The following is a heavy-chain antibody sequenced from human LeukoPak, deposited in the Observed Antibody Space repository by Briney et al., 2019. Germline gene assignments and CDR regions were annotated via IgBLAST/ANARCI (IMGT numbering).Heavy chain of an antibody. CDR3: ARNPPRTGDFNS. J-gene: IGHJ4*02. CDR1: GGTFSSYA. D-gene: IGHD7-27*01. Sequence: SVKVSCKASGGTFSSYAISWVRQAPGQGLEWMGGIIPIFGTANYAQKFQGRVTITADESTSTAYMELSSLRSEDTAVYYCARNPPRTGDFNSWGQGALVTVSS. CDR2: IIPIFGTA. V-gene: IGHV1-69*13.